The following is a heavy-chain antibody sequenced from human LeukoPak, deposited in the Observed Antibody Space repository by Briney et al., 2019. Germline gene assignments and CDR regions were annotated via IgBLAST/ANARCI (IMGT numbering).Heavy chain of an antibody. CDR1: SDSISIGDSY. CDR2: IYYCWST. D-gene: IGHD3-3*01. V-gene: IGHV4-30-4*01. J-gene: IGHJ6*03. Sequence: SETLSLTCTVSSDSISIGDSYWRWSRKPPGKGLEWIGYIYYCWSTCYNPSLKSRGTISVDTSKNQFSLKLRYVTAADTAVYYCARAAPLYYDFWSGYYRTRDYYYYMDVWGKGTTVTVSS. CDR3: ARAAPLYYDFWSGYYRTRDYYYYMDV.